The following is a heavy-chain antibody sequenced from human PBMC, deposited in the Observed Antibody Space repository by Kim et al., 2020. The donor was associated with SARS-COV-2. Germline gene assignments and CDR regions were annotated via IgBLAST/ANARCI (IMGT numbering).Heavy chain of an antibody. CDR3: AKSGGSSGWAFQH. CDR2: ISGSGGGT. CDR1: GFTLRSSA. D-gene: IGHD6-19*01. V-gene: IGHV3-23*01. J-gene: IGHJ1*01. Sequence: GGSRRRSWAASGFTLRSSAMSWVRQAPGKGLEWVSGISGSGGGTYYADSVKGRFTISRDNSKNTLYLQMNSLRADDTAVYYCAKSGGSSGWAFQHWGQGT.